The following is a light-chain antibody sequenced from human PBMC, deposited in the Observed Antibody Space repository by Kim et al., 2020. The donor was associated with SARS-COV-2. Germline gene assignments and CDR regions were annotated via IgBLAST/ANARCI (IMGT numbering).Light chain of an antibody. V-gene: IGKV3D-20*01. CDR1: QIVSSSY. CDR2: SAF. Sequence: SRVVRASPSCWASQIVSSSYLCRYQQKPGLAHRLLICSAFTSASGIPNKFNVSGSGTEFTLTLNKLAPQDFAVYYCQEDDSSAKTFGQGTKVEIK. CDR3: QEDDSSAKT. J-gene: IGKJ1*01.